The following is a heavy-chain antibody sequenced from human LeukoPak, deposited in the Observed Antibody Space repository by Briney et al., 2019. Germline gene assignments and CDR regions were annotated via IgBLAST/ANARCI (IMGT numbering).Heavy chain of an antibody. J-gene: IGHJ6*02. Sequence: GGSLRLSCAASGFTFSSYAMHWVRQAPGKGLEWVAVISYDGSNKYYADSVKGRFTISRDNSKNTLYLQMNSLRAEDTAVYYCARDLAYSSGWYGYYYYGMDVWGQGTTVTVSS. D-gene: IGHD6-19*01. CDR2: ISYDGSNK. CDR1: GFTFSSYA. CDR3: ARDLAYSSGWYGYYYYGMDV. V-gene: IGHV3-30-3*01.